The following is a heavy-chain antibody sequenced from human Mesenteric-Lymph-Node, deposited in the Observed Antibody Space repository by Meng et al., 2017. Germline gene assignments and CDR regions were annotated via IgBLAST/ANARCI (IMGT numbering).Heavy chain of an antibody. CDR3: ARGEGVTNLDY. Sequence: GESLKISCAASGFTVSSNYMTWVRQAPGRGLQWVSLIYSGGSTYYPDSVKGRFTISRDNSKNTLYLQMNDLRAEDTAVYYCARGEGVTNLDYWGQGTLVTGYS. V-gene: IGHV3-53*01. J-gene: IGHJ4*02. D-gene: IGHD3-10*01. CDR1: GFTVSSNY. CDR2: IYSGGST.